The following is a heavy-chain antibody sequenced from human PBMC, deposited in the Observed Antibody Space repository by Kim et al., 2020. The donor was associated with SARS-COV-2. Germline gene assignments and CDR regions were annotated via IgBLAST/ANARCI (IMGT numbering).Heavy chain of an antibody. D-gene: IGHD2-8*01. J-gene: IGHJ6*02. V-gene: IGHV3-30*18. CDR2: ISYEGSMK. CDR3: ANTSGVFAIHTYSYGLDV. Sequence: GGSLRLSCEASGFTFNNHGMHWVRQAPGKGLEWVAFISYEGSMKYYADSVKGRFTISRDSSRRTLYLQMNRLRPDDTAIYYCANTSGVFAIHTYSYGLDVWGQGATVTVSS. CDR1: GFTFNNHG.